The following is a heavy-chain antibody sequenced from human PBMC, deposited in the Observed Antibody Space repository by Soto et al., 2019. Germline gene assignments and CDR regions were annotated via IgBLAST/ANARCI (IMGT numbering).Heavy chain of an antibody. CDR3: ARAPGGYSYGYYYYGMDV. V-gene: IGHV3-48*02. Sequence: GGSLRLSCAASGFTFSSYSMNWVRQAPGKGLEWVSYISSSSSTIYYADSVKGRFTISRDNAKNSLYLQMNSLRDEDTAVYYCARAPGGYSYGYYYYGMDVWGQGTTVTVSS. CDR1: GFTFSSYS. CDR2: ISSSSSTI. J-gene: IGHJ6*02. D-gene: IGHD5-18*01.